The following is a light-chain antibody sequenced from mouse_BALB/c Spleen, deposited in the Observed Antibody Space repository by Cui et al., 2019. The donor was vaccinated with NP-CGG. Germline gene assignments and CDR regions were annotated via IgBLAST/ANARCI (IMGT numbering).Light chain of an antibody. CDR1: TGAVTTSNY. Sequence: AVLSLGSALTTPPAETLTLTCRSSTGAVTTSNYANWVQEKPDHLFTGLIGGTNNRAPGVPARFSGSLIGDKAALTITGAQTEDEAIYFCALWYNNHWVFGGGTKLTVL. CDR3: ALWYNNHWV. V-gene: IGLV1*01. J-gene: IGLJ1*01. CDR2: GTN.